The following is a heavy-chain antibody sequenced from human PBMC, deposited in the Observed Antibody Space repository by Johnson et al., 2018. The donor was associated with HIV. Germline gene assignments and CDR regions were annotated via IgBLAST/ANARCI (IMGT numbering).Heavy chain of an antibody. V-gene: IGHV3-66*01. CDR2: IYSGGST. CDR1: GFTVSSNY. D-gene: IGHD6-6*01. J-gene: IGHJ3*02. CDR3: ARVGDSSSSLGAFDI. Sequence: VQLVESGGGLVQPGGSLRLSCAASGFTVSSNYMSWVRQAPGKGLEWVSVIYSGGSTYYADSVKGRFTISRDNSKNTLYLQMNSLRAEDTAVYYCARVGDSSSSLGAFDIWGQGTMVTVSS.